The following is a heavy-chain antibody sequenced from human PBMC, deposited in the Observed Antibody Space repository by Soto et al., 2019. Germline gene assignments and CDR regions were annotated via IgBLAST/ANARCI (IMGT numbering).Heavy chain of an antibody. CDR3: ARRGYYAISAFDI. D-gene: IGHD2-8*01. V-gene: IGHV4-39*01. Sequence: SETLSLTCTVPGGSISSSSYYWGWIRQPPGKGLEWIGSIYYSGSTYYNPSLKSRVTISVDTSKNQFSLKLSSVTAADTAVYYCARRGYYAISAFDIWGQGTMVT. J-gene: IGHJ3*02. CDR1: GGSISSSSYY. CDR2: IYYSGST.